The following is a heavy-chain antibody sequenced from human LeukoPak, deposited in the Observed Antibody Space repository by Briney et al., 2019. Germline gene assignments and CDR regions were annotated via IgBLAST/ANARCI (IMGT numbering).Heavy chain of an antibody. CDR2: ISYDGSNK. J-gene: IGHJ4*02. CDR3: AKKYTAMVTHYFDY. D-gene: IGHD5-18*01. Sequence: GGSLRLSCAASGFTFSSYAMHWVRQAPGKGLEWVAVISYDGSNKYYADSVKGRFTISRDNSKNTLYLQMNSLRAEDTAVYYCAKKYTAMVTHYFDYWGQGTLVTVSS. V-gene: IGHV3-30*04. CDR1: GFTFSSYA.